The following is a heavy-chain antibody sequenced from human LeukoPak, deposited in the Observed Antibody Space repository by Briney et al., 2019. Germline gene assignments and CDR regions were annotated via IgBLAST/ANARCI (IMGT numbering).Heavy chain of an antibody. CDR1: GGSISNYY. D-gene: IGHD6-13*01. CDR2: VHYSGST. CDR3: ARGYCSSWYYFDY. J-gene: IGHJ4*02. V-gene: IGHV4-59*08. Sequence: SETLSLTCTVSGGSISNYYWSWIRQPPGKGLEWIGYVHYSGSTNYNPSLKSRATISVDTSKSQFSLKLSSVTAADTAIYYCARGYCSSWYYFDYWGQGTLVTVSS.